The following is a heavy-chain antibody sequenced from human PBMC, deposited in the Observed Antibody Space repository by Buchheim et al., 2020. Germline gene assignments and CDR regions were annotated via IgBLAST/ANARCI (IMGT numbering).Heavy chain of an antibody. CDR3: ARVRGSGSYYIPYYFDY. V-gene: IGHV4-4*02. CDR2: IYHSGRT. J-gene: IGHJ4*02. D-gene: IGHD3-10*01. CDR1: GGSISSSNW. Sequence: QVQLQESGPGLVKPSGTLSLTCAVSGGSISSSNWWSWVRQPPGKGLEWIGEIYHSGRTNYNPSLKRPVTISVEKSKKQFSPKLSSVTAADTAVYYCARVRGSGSYYIPYYFDYWGQGTL.